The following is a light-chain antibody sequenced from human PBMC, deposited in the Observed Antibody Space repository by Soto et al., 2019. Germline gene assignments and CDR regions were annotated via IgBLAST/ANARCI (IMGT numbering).Light chain of an antibody. CDR1: QGIKND. CDR3: LQHSSYPGT. Sequence: DIQMSQSPSSLSASVGDRVTITCRASQGIKNDLGWYQQKPGKAPKRLIYAASILQSGAPSRFSGSGSGTEFTRTFSRVRAEDFALYYCLQHSSYPGTFGQGTKVDIK. CDR2: AAS. V-gene: IGKV1-17*01. J-gene: IGKJ1*01.